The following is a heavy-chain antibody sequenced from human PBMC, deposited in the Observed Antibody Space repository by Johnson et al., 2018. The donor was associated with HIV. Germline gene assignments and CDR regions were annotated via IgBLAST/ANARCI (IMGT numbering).Heavy chain of an antibody. CDR1: GFTFSNAW. CDR3: TTDQWQQLVHDAFDI. CDR2: IKSKTDGGTA. J-gene: IGHJ3*02. D-gene: IGHD6-13*01. Sequence: MHLVESGGGVVQPGRSLRLSCAASGFTFSNAWMSWVRQAPGKGLEWVGRIKSKTDGGTADHAAPVKGRFTISRDDSKNTLYLQMSSLKTEDTAVYYCTTDQWQQLVHDAFDIWGRGTMVTVSS. V-gene: IGHV3-15*01.